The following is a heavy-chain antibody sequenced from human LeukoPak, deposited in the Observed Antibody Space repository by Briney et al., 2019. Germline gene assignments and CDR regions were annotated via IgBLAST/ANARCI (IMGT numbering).Heavy chain of an antibody. CDR3: ARLDSSGWYYYGGHLDWFDP. Sequence: PSETLSLTCIVSGGSISSYYWSWIRQPPGKGLEWIGYIYYSGSTNYNPSLKSRVTISVDTSKNQFSLKLSSVTAADTAVYYCARLDSSGWYYYGGHLDWFDPWGQGTLVTVSS. CDR2: IYYSGST. D-gene: IGHD6-19*01. J-gene: IGHJ5*02. CDR1: GGSISSYY. V-gene: IGHV4-59*08.